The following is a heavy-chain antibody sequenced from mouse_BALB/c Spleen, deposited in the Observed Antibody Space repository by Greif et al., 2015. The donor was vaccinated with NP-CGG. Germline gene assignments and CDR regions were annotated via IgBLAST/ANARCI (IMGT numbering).Heavy chain of an antibody. CDR3: ARRDYYGSSYWYFDV. CDR2: ISSGGSYT. CDR1: GFTFSSYA. J-gene: IGHJ1*01. D-gene: IGHD1-1*01. V-gene: IGHV5-9-1*01. Sequence: EVKLMESGGGLVKPGGSLKLSCAASGFTFSSYAMSWVRQTPEKRLEWVATISSGGSYTYYPDSVKGRFTISRDNAKNTLYLQMSRRRSEDAAMYYCARRDYYGSSYWYFDVWGAGTTVTVSS.